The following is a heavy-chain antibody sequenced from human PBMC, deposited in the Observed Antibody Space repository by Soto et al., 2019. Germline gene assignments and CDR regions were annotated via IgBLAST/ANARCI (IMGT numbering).Heavy chain of an antibody. CDR2: IKQDGSEK. Sequence: GGSLRLSCAASGFTFSSYWMSWVRQAPGKGLEWVANIKQDGSEKYYVDSVKGRFTISRDNAKNSLYLQMNSLRAEDTAVYYCARARGRDYDFWSGYYNPYYYYMDVWGKGTTVTVSS. CDR3: ARARGRDYDFWSGYYNPYYYYMDV. J-gene: IGHJ6*03. V-gene: IGHV3-7*01. CDR1: GFTFSSYW. D-gene: IGHD3-3*01.